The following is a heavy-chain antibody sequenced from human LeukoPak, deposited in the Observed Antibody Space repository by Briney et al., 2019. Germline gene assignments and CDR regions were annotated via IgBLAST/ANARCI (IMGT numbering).Heavy chain of an antibody. Sequence: GGSLRLSCAASGFTFSSYSMNWVRQAPGKGLEWVAVISYDGSNKYYADSVKGRFTISRDNSKNTLYLQMNSLRAEDTAVYYCAKDLTARSSAWGKGTTVTVSS. V-gene: IGHV3-30*18. CDR2: ISYDGSNK. CDR1: GFTFSSYS. J-gene: IGHJ6*04. CDR3: AKDLTARSSA. D-gene: IGHD6-25*01.